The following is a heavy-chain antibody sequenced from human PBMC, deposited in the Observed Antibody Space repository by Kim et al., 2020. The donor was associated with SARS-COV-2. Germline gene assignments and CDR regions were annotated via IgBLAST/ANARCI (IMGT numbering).Heavy chain of an antibody. V-gene: IGHV4-34*01. J-gene: IGHJ4*02. CDR3: ARGEDEDWLYPNY. D-gene: IGHD3-9*01. Sequence: SNPSLKSRVTISVDTSKNQFSLKLSSVTAADTAVYYCARGEDEDWLYPNYWGQGNLVTVSS.